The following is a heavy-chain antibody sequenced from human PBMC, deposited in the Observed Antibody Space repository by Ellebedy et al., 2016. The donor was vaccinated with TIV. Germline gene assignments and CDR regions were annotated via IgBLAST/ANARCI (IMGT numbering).Heavy chain of an antibody. CDR3: ARRGSYGDYAVQINSWFDP. J-gene: IGHJ5*02. Sequence: GESLKISCLGSGFTFSGYWMIWVRQAPGKGLEWLANINQDGSQTFYVDSVKGRFTISRDNAKTSLYLQMNNLRAEDTALYYCARRGSYGDYAVQINSWFDPWGRGTLVTVSS. D-gene: IGHD4-17*01. CDR2: INQDGSQT. CDR1: GFTFSGYW. V-gene: IGHV3-7*01.